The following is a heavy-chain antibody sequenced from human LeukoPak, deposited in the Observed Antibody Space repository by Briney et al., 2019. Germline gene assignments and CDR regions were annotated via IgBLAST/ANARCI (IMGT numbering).Heavy chain of an antibody. V-gene: IGHV3-74*01. Sequence: GGSLRLSCAVSGFTFSEHWMHWVRQAPGKGLEWVSRIRSDGSASRYADSVEGRFTISRDNAKNTLFLQMNNLRADDTAVYYCVRDTSVPRMDVWGQGTTVTVSS. CDR1: GFTFSEHW. D-gene: IGHD4-11*01. CDR2: IRSDGSAS. CDR3: VRDTSVPRMDV. J-gene: IGHJ6*02.